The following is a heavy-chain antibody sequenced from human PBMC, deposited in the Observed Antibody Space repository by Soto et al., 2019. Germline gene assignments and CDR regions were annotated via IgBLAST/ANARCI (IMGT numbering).Heavy chain of an antibody. Sequence: XSVKVSCKASVYTFTSYAMHWVRQAPGQRLEWMGWINAGNGNTKYSQKFQGRVTITRDTSASTAYMELSSLRSEDTAVYYCARVGSSGWYGDYFDYWGQGTLVTVSS. CDR1: VYTFTSYA. CDR3: ARVGSSGWYGDYFDY. V-gene: IGHV1-3*01. J-gene: IGHJ4*02. D-gene: IGHD6-19*01. CDR2: INAGNGNT.